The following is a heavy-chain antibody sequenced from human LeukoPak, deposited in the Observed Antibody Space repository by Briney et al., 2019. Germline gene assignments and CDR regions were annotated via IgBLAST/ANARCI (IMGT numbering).Heavy chain of an antibody. V-gene: IGHV3-74*01. CDR2: ISTDGSST. J-gene: IGHJ4*02. D-gene: IGHD5-24*01. CDR1: GFTFSSYW. CDR3: TREGDGYNNYFDS. Sequence: PGGSLRLSCAASGFTFSSYWMHWVRQAPGKGLVWVSRISTDGSSTSYADSVKGRFTISRDNAKNTLYLQMNSLRAEDTAVYYCTREGDGYNNYFDSWGQGTLVTVSS.